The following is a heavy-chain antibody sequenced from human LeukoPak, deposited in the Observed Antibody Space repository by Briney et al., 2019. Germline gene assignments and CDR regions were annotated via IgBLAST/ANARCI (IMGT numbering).Heavy chain of an antibody. Sequence: GGSLRLSCAASGFTFNGYWMSWVRQVPGKGLEWVANINEDGSGKEYVDSVKGRFTISRDNSKNSLYLQMNSLRDDDTAVYYCARDPYDFSGGYGYGAFDMWGQGTMVTVSS. CDR2: INEDGSGK. V-gene: IGHV3-7*01. CDR3: ARDPYDFSGGYGYGAFDM. J-gene: IGHJ3*02. CDR1: GFTFNGYW. D-gene: IGHD5-18*01.